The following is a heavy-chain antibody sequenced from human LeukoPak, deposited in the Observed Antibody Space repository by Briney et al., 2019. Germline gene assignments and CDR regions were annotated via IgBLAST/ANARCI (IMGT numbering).Heavy chain of an antibody. CDR1: GVSVRSHY. V-gene: IGHV4-59*02. Sequence: SETLSFTCTVSGVSVRSHYWTWIRQPPGKGLEWIGYFYYGGSTSYSPSLKSRVTISVDTSKNQFSLRLNSVTAADTAVYYCARGGLYSSSGYGVFFDYWGQGALVTVST. CDR2: FYYGGST. CDR3: ARGGLYSSSGYGVFFDY. D-gene: IGHD6-13*01. J-gene: IGHJ4*02.